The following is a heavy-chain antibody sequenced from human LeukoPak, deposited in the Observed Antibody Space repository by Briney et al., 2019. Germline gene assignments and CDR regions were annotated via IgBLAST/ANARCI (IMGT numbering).Heavy chain of an antibody. CDR1: GDPISSGGYY. D-gene: IGHD6-13*01. J-gene: IGHJ4*02. Sequence: SETLSLTCTVSGDPISSGGYYWNWIRQHPGKGLEWIGYIYYSGNTYYNPSLMSRITISVDTSKNQFSLKLFSVTAAGTAVYYCARSSSWFHFDYWGQGTLVTVSS. V-gene: IGHV4-31*03. CDR3: ARSSSWFHFDY. CDR2: IYYSGNT.